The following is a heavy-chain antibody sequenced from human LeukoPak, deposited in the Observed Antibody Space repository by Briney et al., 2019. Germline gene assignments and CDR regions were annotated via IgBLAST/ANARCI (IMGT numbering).Heavy chain of an antibody. Sequence: ASVKVSCKASGGTFSSYAISWVRQAPGQGLEWMGRIIPIFGTANYAQKFQGRVTITTDESTSTAYMELSSLRSEDTAVYYCARDFYYDSSGSRWGQGTLVTVSS. V-gene: IGHV1-69*05. D-gene: IGHD3-22*01. CDR2: IIPIFGTA. CDR3: ARDFYYDSSGSR. CDR1: GGTFSSYA. J-gene: IGHJ4*02.